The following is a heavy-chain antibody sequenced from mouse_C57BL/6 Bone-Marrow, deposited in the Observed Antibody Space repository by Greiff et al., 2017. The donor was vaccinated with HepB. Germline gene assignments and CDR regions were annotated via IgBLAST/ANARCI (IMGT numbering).Heavy chain of an antibody. V-gene: IGHV1-63*01. CDR1: GYTFTNYW. Sequence: QVQLQQSGAELVRPGTSVKMSCKASGYTFTNYWIGWAKQRPGHGLEWIGDIYPGGGYTNYNEKFKGKATLTADKSSSTAYMQFSSLTSEDSAIYYCARGVVADYWHFDVWGTGTTVTVSS. D-gene: IGHD1-1*01. J-gene: IGHJ1*03. CDR3: ARGVVADYWHFDV. CDR2: IYPGGGYT.